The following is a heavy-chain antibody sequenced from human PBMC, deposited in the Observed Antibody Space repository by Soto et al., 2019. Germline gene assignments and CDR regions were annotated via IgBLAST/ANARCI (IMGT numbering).Heavy chain of an antibody. CDR2: INAGNGNT. D-gene: IGHD3-10*01. V-gene: IGHV1-3*01. J-gene: IGHJ4*02. Sequence: QVQLVQSGAEVKKPGASVKVSCKASGYTFTSYAMHWVRQAPGQRLEWMGWINAGNGNTKYSQKFQGRVPITRDTSASTAYMGLSSLRSEDTAVYYCARGAVRGVIRGVDYWGQGTLVTVSS. CDR3: ARGAVRGVIRGVDY. CDR1: GYTFTSYA.